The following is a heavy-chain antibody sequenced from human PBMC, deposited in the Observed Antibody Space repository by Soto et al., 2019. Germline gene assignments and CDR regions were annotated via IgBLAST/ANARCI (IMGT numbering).Heavy chain of an antibody. J-gene: IGHJ4*02. CDR1: GFTVSSNY. V-gene: IGHV3-53*02. CDR3: ARGYSYGPHTLDY. CDR2: VYSGGTT. Sequence: EVQLVETGGGLIQSGGSLRISCAASGFTVSSNYMNWVRQAPGKGLEWVSLVYSGGTTYYADSVKGRFTISRDNSKNTLYLQMNSLTAEDTAVYYCARGYSYGPHTLDYWGQGTLVTVSS. D-gene: IGHD5-18*01.